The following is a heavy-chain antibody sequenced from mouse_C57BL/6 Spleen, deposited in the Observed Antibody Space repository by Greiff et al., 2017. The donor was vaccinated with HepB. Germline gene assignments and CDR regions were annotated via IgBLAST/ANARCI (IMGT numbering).Heavy chain of an antibody. J-gene: IGHJ4*01. CDR2: IWSGGST. D-gene: IGHD2-10*02. Sequence: VQVVESGPGLVQPSQSLSITCTVSGFSLTSYGVHWVRQSPGKGLEWLGVIWSGGSTDYNAAFISRLSISKDNSKSQVFFKMNSLQADDTAIYYCARNGGYDYHAMDYWGQGTSVTVSS. CDR3: ARNGGYDYHAMDY. V-gene: IGHV2-2*01. CDR1: GFSLTSYG.